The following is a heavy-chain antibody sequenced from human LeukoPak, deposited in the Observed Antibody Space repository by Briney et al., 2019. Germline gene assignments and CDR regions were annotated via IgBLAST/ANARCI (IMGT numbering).Heavy chain of an antibody. CDR3: ERSSGYYRPYFDY. CDR1: GFTVSSNY. CDR2: IYSGGST. J-gene: IGHJ4*02. D-gene: IGHD3-3*01. V-gene: IGHV3-53*01. Sequence: PGGSLRLSCAASGFTVSSNYMSWVRHAPAKGLERVSVIYSGGSTYYADSVKGRFTISRDNSKNTLYLQMNSLRAEDTAVYYCERSSGYYRPYFDYWGQGTLVTVSS.